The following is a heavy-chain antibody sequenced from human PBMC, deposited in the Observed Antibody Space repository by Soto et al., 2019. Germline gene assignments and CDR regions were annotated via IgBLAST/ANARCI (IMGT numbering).Heavy chain of an antibody. J-gene: IGHJ4*02. CDR3: ATEPQYSGSYPFDY. Sequence: GGSLRLSCAASGFTFSSYAMSWVRQAPGKGLEWVSAISSSGASTYFADSVKGRFTISRENSKNTLYLQMNSLRAEDTAVYYCATEPQYSGSYPFDYWGQGTLVTVSS. CDR1: GFTFSSYA. CDR2: ISSSGAST. V-gene: IGHV3-23*01. D-gene: IGHD1-26*01.